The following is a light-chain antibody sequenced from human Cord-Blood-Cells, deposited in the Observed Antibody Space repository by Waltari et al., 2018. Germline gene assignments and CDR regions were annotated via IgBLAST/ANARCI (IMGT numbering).Light chain of an antibody. V-gene: IGLV4-69*01. CDR3: QPGGTGIQV. CDR2: LNSDGSH. J-gene: IGLJ3*02. CDR1: SPPTRYA. Sequence: QLVLTQPPPASAPLGPPVKLTRPLSSPPTRYALACPHTPPEKGPRYFMKLNSDGSHRHGDGIPDRFSASSSGADRYLSISSLQSEDEADYYCQPGGTGIQVFGGGTKLTVL.